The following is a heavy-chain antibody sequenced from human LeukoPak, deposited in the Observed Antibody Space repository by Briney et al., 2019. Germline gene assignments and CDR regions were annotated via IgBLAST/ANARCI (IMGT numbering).Heavy chain of an antibody. D-gene: IGHD1-26*01. CDR1: DGSISSYY. CDR3: VRYTIPPPNTPIDRPRDYYYYMDV. J-gene: IGHJ6*03. CDR2: IYYSGST. Sequence: SETLSLTCTVSDGSISSYYWSWIRQPPGKGLEWIGYIYYSGSTNYNPSLKSRVTISVDTSKNQSSLKLSSVTAADTAVYYCVRYTIPPPNTPIDRPRDYYYYMDVWGKGTTVTVSS. V-gene: IGHV4-59*01.